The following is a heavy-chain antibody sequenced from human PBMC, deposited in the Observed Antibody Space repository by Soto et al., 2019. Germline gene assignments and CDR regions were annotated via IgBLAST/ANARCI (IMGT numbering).Heavy chain of an antibody. CDR3: AREVRRSFDP. V-gene: IGHV3-33*01. CDR2: IWYDGSNK. CDR1: GFTFSSYG. J-gene: IGHJ5*02. Sequence: QVQLVESGGGVVQPGRSLRLSCAASGFTFSSYGMHWVRQAPGKGLEWLAVIWYDGSNKYYADSVKGRFTISRDNSKNAQYLQMNSLRAEDTAVYYCAREVRRSFDPWGQGTLVTVSS. D-gene: IGHD1-1*01.